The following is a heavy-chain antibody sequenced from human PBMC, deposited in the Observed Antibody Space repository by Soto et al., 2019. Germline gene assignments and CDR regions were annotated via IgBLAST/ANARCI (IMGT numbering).Heavy chain of an antibody. V-gene: IGHV5-51*01. CDR1: GYSFTSYW. J-gene: IGHJ6*03. CDR2: IYPGDSDT. D-gene: IGHD3-3*01. Sequence: GESLKISCKGSGYSFTSYWIGWVRQMPGKGLEWMGIIYPGDSDTRYSPSFQGQVTISADKSISTAYLQWSSLKASDTAMYYCARLLSYDFWSGYLGYMDVWGKGTTVTVSS. CDR3: ARLLSYDFWSGYLGYMDV.